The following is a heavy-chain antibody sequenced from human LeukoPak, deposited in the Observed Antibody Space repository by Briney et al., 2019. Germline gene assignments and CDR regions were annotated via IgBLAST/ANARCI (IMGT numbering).Heavy chain of an antibody. CDR3: ARHGPCSGGTCYDY. V-gene: IGHV4-59*08. J-gene: IGHJ4*02. CDR2: ISYNGGT. CDR1: GGSINSYY. Sequence: SETLSLTCTVSGGSINSYYWSWIQQPPGKGLEYIGYISYNGGTNYNPSLTSRVTISVDTSKNQFSLRLSSVTAADTAVYYCARHGPCSGGTCYDYWGQGTLVTVSS. D-gene: IGHD2-15*01.